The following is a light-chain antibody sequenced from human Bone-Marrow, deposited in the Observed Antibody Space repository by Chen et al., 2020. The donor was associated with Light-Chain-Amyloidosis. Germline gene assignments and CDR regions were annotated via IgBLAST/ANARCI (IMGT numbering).Light chain of an antibody. J-gene: IGKJ2*01. Sequence: EVVMTQSPATLSVSPGDTAILSCRASQSISRNLAWYQQKPGHPPRLLIFRSSTRATGIPDRFTGTGSQTDFTRTISSLRSEDFAVYFCQKYDGWPPHNFGQGTKLEI. CDR1: QSISRN. CDR3: QKYDGWPPHN. V-gene: IGKV3-15*01. CDR2: RSS.